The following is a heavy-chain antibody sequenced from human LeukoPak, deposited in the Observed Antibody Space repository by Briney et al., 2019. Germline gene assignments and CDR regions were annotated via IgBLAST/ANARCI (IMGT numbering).Heavy chain of an antibody. Sequence: GGSLRLSCAASGFTFSSYAMSWVRQAPGKGLEWVSDISGSGGTTHYADSVQGRFTISRDNSKNTLYLQMDGLRAEDSAVYYCAKDQDLQLVGDYWGQGTLVSVSS. CDR3: AKDQDLQLVGDY. D-gene: IGHD6-13*01. J-gene: IGHJ4*02. CDR2: ISGSGGTT. CDR1: GFTFSSYA. V-gene: IGHV3-23*01.